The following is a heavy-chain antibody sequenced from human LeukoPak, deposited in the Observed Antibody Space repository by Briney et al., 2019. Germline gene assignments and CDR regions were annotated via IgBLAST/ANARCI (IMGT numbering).Heavy chain of an antibody. D-gene: IGHD5-18*01. J-gene: IGHJ4*02. CDR2: FDPEDGET. Sequence: GASVKVSCKVSGYTLTELSMHWVRQAPGKGLEWMGGFDPEDGETIYAQKFQGRVTMTGDTSTDTAYMELSSLRSEDTAVYYCATSVYGYVGFDYWGQGTLVTVSS. V-gene: IGHV1-24*01. CDR1: GYTLTELS. CDR3: ATSVYGYVGFDY.